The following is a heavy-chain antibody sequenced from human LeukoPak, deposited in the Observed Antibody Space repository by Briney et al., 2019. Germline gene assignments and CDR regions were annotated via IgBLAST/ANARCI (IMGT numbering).Heavy chain of an antibody. D-gene: IGHD6-6*01. CDR3: TRLVPRSGVDY. Sequence: GGSLRLSCAASGFTFSGSAMHWVRQASGKGLEWVGRIRSKANSYATAYAASVKGRFTISRDDSKNTAYLQMNSLKTEDTAVYYCTRLVPRSGVDYWGQGTLVTVSS. V-gene: IGHV3-73*01. CDR1: GFTFSGSA. CDR2: IRSKANSYAT. J-gene: IGHJ4*02.